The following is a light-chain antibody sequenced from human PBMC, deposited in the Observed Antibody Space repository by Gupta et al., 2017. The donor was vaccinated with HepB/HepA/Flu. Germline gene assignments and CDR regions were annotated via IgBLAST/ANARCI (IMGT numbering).Light chain of an antibody. CDR1: SSDVGGYNY. V-gene: IGLV2-14*03. J-gene: IGLJ3*02. Sequence: SALTQPASVSGSPGQSITISCPGTSSDVGGYNYVSWYQQHPGKAPKLMIYDVSNRPSGVSNRFSGSKSGNTASLTISGLQAEDEADYYCSSDTSSSTLTFGGGTKLTVL. CDR3: SSDTSSSTLT. CDR2: DVS.